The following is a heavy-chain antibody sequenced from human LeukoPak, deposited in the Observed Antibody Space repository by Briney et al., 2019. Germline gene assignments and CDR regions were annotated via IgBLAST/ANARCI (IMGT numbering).Heavy chain of an antibody. J-gene: IGHJ4*02. Sequence: KPSETLSLTCTVSGGAINSGHFWNWLRQTPGSGLEHLGYVSYTGITYYNPSLMSRVNMSVDTSKKQFSLTLTSVTAADTATYYCARGNDYFDYWGQGSLVTVSS. D-gene: IGHD3-16*01. CDR3: ARGNDYFDY. CDR1: GGAINSGHF. CDR2: VSYTGIT. V-gene: IGHV4-31*03.